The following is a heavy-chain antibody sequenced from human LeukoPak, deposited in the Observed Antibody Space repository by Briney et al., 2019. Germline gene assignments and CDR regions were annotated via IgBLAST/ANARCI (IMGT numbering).Heavy chain of an antibody. J-gene: IGHJ4*02. V-gene: IGHV3-33*05. CDR3: ARYCSGGCYSGVDY. CDR1: GFTFSSFG. Sequence: GGSLRLSCAASGFTFSSFGMHWVRQAPGRGLEWVALILYDEKYYADYVKGRFTISRDNSKNILYLQMDSLRVEDTAVYYCARYCSGGCYSGVDYWGQGTLVSVPS. CDR2: ILYDEK. D-gene: IGHD2-15*01.